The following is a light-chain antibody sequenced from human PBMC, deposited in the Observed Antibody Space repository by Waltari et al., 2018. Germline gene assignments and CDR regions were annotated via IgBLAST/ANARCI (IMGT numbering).Light chain of an antibody. V-gene: IGLV1-40*01. J-gene: IGLJ2*01. Sequence: APGQKVTIPCTGGSSNFGAGYDVHWYQQFPGTSPKLLIFGNTNRPPGVPGRFSGSRAGTSASLGIAGLQSEDEAVYYCQSFDSSLGASVFGGGTKLTVL. CDR2: GNT. CDR1: SSNFGAGYD. CDR3: QSFDSSLGASV.